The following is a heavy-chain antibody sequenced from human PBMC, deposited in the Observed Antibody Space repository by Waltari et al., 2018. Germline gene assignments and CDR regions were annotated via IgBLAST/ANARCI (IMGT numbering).Heavy chain of an antibody. CDR2: ISYDGSKK. J-gene: IGHJ6*02. V-gene: IGHV3-30*18. CDR3: AKNLDYGENYYHYAIDA. CDR1: GFTFSSYD. Sequence: QVQLVESGGGVVQPGRSLRVSCKVSGFTFSSYDLHWVRQAPGKGLGWVALISYDGSKKYHADSVKGRFTISRDNWNNTLYLQMNNLRLEDTAVYYCAKNLDYGENYYHYAIDAWGRGTTVTVSS. D-gene: IGHD4-17*01.